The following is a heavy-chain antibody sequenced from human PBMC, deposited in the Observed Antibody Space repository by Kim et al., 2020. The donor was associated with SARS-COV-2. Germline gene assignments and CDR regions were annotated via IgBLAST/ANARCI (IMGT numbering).Heavy chain of an antibody. D-gene: IGHD3-10*01. CDR3: ARVLGVRGVIVYYYYGMDV. V-gene: IGHV4-34*01. CDR2: INHSGST. CDR1: GGSFSGYY. J-gene: IGHJ6*01. Sequence: SETLSLTCAVYGGSFSGYYWSWIRQPPGKGLEWIGEINHSGSTNYNPSLKSRVTISVDTSKNQFSLKLSSVTAADTAVYYCARVLGVRGVIVYYYYGMDV.